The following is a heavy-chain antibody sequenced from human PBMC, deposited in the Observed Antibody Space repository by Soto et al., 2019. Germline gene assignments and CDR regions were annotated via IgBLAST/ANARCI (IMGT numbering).Heavy chain of an antibody. J-gene: IGHJ4*02. V-gene: IGHV3-21*01. CDR3: ARENYDILTGYYMHFDY. CDR1: GFTFSSYS. D-gene: IGHD3-9*01. CDR2: ISISSSYI. Sequence: GGSLSLSCAASGFTFSSYSMNWVRQAPGKGLEWVSSISISSSYIYYADSVKGRFTISRDNAKNSLYLQMNSLRAEDTAVYYCARENYDILTGYYMHFDYWGQGTLVTVSS.